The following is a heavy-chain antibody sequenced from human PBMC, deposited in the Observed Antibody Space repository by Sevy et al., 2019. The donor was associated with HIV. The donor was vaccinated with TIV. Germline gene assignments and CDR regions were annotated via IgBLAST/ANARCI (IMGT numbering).Heavy chain of an antibody. D-gene: IGHD1-26*01. V-gene: IGHV3-74*01. J-gene: IGHJ4*02. CDR2: INTDGKII. Sequence: GGSLRLSCAASGFTFTSDYMHWVRQPPGKGLVWVSHINTDGKIIRYADSVKGRFTTSRDNAKNTRYLQMNSLRAEDTAVYYCARGSRGTFGSWGQGTLVTVSS. CDR3: ARGSRGTFGS. CDR1: GFTFTSDY.